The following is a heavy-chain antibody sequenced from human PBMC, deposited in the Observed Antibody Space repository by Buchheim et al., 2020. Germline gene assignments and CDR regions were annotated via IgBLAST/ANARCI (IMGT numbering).Heavy chain of an antibody. Sequence: QVQLQESGPGLVKPSQTLSLTCTVSGGSISSGSYYWSWIRQPAGKGLEWIGRIYTSGSTNYNPSLKSRVTISVDTSKNQFSLKLSSVTAADTAVYHCARDVVVAASIETDKWAFDIWGQGT. J-gene: IGHJ3*02. V-gene: IGHV4-61*02. D-gene: IGHD2-15*01. CDR1: GGSISSGSYY. CDR2: IYTSGST. CDR3: ARDVVVAASIETDKWAFDI.